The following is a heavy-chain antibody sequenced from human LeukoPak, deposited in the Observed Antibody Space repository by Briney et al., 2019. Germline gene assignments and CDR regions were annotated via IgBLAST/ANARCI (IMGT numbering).Heavy chain of an antibody. CDR1: GYTFTSYH. CDR2: ITPGDAST. Sequence: ASVKVSCKASGYTFTSYHMHWVRQAPGQGLEWMGIITPGDASTTYAQRFQGRVTMTRDTSTSTVYMELSSLRSEDTAVYYCARDSGYYYYGMDVWGQGTTVTVSS. V-gene: IGHV1-46*01. J-gene: IGHJ6*02. CDR3: ARDSGYYYYGMDV.